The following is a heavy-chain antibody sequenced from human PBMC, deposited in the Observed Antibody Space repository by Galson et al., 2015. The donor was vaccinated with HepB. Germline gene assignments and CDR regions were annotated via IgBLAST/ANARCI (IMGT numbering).Heavy chain of an antibody. Sequence: SVKVSCKASGYKFTDYGISWVRQAPGQGLEWMGGASTYNGDTYYADRLQDRVTMTADTSTTTAFMELRSLRPDDTAIYYCARDAVGATAFDYWGQGALVTGSS. CDR1: GYKFTDYG. CDR2: ASTYNGDT. D-gene: IGHD1-26*01. J-gene: IGHJ4*02. CDR3: ARDAVGATAFDY. V-gene: IGHV1-18*01.